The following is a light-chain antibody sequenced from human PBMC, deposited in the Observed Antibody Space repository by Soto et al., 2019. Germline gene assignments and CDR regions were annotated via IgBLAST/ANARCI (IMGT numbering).Light chain of an antibody. CDR3: QQTYSAPVT. Sequence: DIQMTQSPSSLSASVGDRVTISCRATQSISNYLNWYQQKPGKAPNLLIYAASSLESGVPSRFSGSGSGTDFTLTISSLQPDDFATYYCQQTYSAPVTFGQGTKLEIK. CDR2: AAS. CDR1: QSISNY. J-gene: IGKJ2*01. V-gene: IGKV1-39*01.